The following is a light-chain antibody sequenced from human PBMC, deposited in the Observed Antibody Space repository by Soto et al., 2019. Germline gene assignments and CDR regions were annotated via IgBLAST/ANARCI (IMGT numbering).Light chain of an antibody. CDR1: QDISYY. CDR2: AAS. Sequence: DIPMTQSPSSLSASLLDRLTITCRANQDISYYLAWYQQKQGKVPKLLIYAASTLQSGVPSRFSGSGSGTDFTLTISSLQPEDIATYYCQKYHSAPRTFGQGTKVDIK. V-gene: IGKV1-27*01. CDR3: QKYHSAPRT. J-gene: IGKJ1*01.